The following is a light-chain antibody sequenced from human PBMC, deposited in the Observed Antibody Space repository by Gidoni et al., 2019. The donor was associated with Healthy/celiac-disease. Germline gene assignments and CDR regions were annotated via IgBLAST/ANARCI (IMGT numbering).Light chain of an antibody. CDR1: QSVGSN. J-gene: IGKJ1*01. V-gene: IGKV3-15*01. CDR2: CAS. CDR3: QQDNNWLWT. Sequence: DIVMPQSPATRSVSPGERATLPCRASQSVGSNLAWYQQKPGQAPRLLIYCASTRATGIPARVSGSGSGTEFTLTISSLQSEDVAVYYCQQDNNWLWTFGQGTKVEIK.